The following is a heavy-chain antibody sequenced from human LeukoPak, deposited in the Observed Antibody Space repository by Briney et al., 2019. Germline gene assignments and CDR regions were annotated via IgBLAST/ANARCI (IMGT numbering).Heavy chain of an antibody. D-gene: IGHD2-15*01. CDR2: MNPNSGNT. CDR3: ARRRIRDSKVDY. Sequence: GASVKVSCRASGYTFTSDDINWLRQATGQGLEWMGWMNPNSGNTGYARKFQGRVTMTRNTSISTAYMELSSLRSEDTAVYYCARRRIRDSKVDYWGQGTLVTVSS. J-gene: IGHJ4*02. CDR1: GYTFTSDD. V-gene: IGHV1-8*01.